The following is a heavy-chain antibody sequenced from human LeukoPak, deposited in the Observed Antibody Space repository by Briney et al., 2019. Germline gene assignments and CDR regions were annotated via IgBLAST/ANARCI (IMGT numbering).Heavy chain of an antibody. D-gene: IGHD2-2*01. CDR2: ISTTSTYI. CDR3: ARAGTCSSTSCDGGIEY. Sequence: GGSLRHSCAASGFAFSSYNMKWVRQAPGKGLEWVSFISTTSTYIYYADSVKGRFTVSRDNSKNLLYLQMDSLRVEDTAVYYCARAGTCSSTSCDGGIEYWGQGTLVTVSS. J-gene: IGHJ4*02. CDR1: GFAFSSYN. V-gene: IGHV3-21*06.